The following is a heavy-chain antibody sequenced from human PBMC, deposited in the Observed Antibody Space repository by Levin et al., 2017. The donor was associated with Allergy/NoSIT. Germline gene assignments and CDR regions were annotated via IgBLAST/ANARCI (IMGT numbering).Heavy chain of an antibody. CDR3: ARGALGYCSSTSCLTFDS. CDR2: IGTTGDT. J-gene: IGHJ4*02. Sequence: LSLTCAASGFPFSSYDMHWVRQATGKGLEWVSGIGTTGDTSYPDSVKGRFTSSRENAKSSLYLQLNSLRAGDTAVYYCARGALGYCSSTSCLTFDSWGQGTLVTVSS. CDR1: GFPFSSYD. V-gene: IGHV3-13*01. D-gene: IGHD2-2*01.